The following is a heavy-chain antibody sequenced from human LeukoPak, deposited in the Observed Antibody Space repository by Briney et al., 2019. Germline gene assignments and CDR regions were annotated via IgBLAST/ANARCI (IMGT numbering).Heavy chain of an antibody. CDR1: AFPFSTYV. CDR2: ISGDGART. J-gene: IGHJ4*02. CDR3: AKGGLTTPLHY. Sequence: GGSLRLSCAASAFPFSTYVMSWVRQAPGGGLEWISSISGDGARTYYTNSVKGRFTIFRDYPKNTLFLQVNSLRVEDTAVYYCAKGGLTTPLHYWGQGTLVTVSS. V-gene: IGHV3-23*01. D-gene: IGHD1-14*01.